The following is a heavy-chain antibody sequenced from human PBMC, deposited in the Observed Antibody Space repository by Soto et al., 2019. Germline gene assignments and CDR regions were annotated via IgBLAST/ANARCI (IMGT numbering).Heavy chain of an antibody. Sequence: HVQLQQLGAGLLKPSETLSLTFAVYGGSFSGYYWSWIRQPPGKGLEWIGEINHSGSTNYNPYLTSRVTISVDTSKNQFSLKLSSVTAADTAVYYCARGRRVRGSYLKTEAFDIWGQGTMVTVSS. CDR2: INHSGST. D-gene: IGHD3-10*01. J-gene: IGHJ3*02. CDR1: GGSFSGYY. V-gene: IGHV4-34*01. CDR3: ARGRRVRGSYLKTEAFDI.